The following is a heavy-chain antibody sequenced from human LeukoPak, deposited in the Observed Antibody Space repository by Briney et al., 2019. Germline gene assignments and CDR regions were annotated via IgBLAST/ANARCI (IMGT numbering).Heavy chain of an antibody. J-gene: IGHJ6*04. CDR2: IYYSGST. Sequence: SETLSLTCTVSGGSISSGDYYWSWIRQPPGKGLEWIGYIYYSGSTYYNPSLKSRVTISVDTSKNQFSLKLSSVTAADTAVYYCARGLRYFDWIAYYYYGMDVWGKGTTVTVSS. V-gene: IGHV4-30-4*01. D-gene: IGHD3-9*01. CDR1: GGSISSGDYY. CDR3: ARGLRYFDWIAYYYYGMDV.